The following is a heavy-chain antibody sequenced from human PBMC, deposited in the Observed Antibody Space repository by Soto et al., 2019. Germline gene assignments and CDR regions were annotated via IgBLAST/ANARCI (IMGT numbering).Heavy chain of an antibody. CDR3: ARRQRGSSWTPYPLDY. V-gene: IGHV3-11*06. CDR2: ISSSSSDT. D-gene: IGHD6-13*01. Sequence: QVQLVESGGGLVKPGGSLRLSCAASGFTFSDYYMNWIRQAPGKGLEWVSYISSSSSDTNYAEPVKGRFTISRDNAKNSVYLQMNSLRVDDTAVYYCARRQRGSSWTPYPLDYWGQGTLVTVSP. J-gene: IGHJ4*02. CDR1: GFTFSDYY.